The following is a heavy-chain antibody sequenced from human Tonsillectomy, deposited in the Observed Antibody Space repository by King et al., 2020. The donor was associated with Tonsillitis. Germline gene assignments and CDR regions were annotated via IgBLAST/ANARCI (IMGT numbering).Heavy chain of an antibody. CDR1: GGSISSYY. CDR3: ARSGRWGYSYGYGYYYGMDV. D-gene: IGHD5-18*01. CDR2: IYYSGST. J-gene: IGHJ6*02. V-gene: IGHV4-59*01. Sequence: VQLQESGPGLVKPSETLSLTCTVSGGSISSYYWSWIRQPPGKGLGWIGYIYYSGSTNYNPSLKSRVTISVDTSKNQFSLQLSSVTAADTAVYYCARSGRWGYSYGYGYYYGMDVWGQGTTVTVSS.